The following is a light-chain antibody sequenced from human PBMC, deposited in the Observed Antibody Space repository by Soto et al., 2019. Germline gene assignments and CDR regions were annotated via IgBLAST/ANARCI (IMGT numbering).Light chain of an antibody. CDR1: RSVLYSSNNKNY. CDR2: WAS. V-gene: IGKV4-1*01. Sequence: DSVMTQSPASLAVSLGERATINCKSSRSVLYSSNNKNYLAWYQQKPGQPPKLLIYWASTRESGVPDRFSGSGSGTDFTLTISSLQAEDVAVYYCQQYYSPPLTFGGGTKVDIK. J-gene: IGKJ4*01. CDR3: QQYYSPPLT.